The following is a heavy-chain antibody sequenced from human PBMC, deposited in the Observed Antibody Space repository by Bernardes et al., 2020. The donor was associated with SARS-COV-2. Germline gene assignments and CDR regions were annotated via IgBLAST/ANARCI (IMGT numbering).Heavy chain of an antibody. CDR2: INHSGST. Sequence: SETLSLTCAVYGGSFSGYYWSWIRQPPGKGLEWIGEINHSGSTNYNPSLKSRVTISVDTSKNQFSLKLSSVTAADTAVYYCARGLGVYAIYLLTPGSGMDVWGQGTTVTVSS. D-gene: IGHD2-8*01. CDR3: ARGLGVYAIYLLTPGSGMDV. CDR1: GGSFSGYY. J-gene: IGHJ6*02. V-gene: IGHV4-34*01.